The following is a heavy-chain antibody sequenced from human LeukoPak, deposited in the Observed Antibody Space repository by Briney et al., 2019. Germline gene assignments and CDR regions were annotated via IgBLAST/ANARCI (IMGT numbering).Heavy chain of an antibody. V-gene: IGHV1-2*02. CDR2: INPNSGGT. D-gene: IGHD2-2*01. J-gene: IGHJ4*02. CDR1: GYTFTAYY. Sequence: ASVKVSCKASGYTFTAYYMHWVRQAPGQGLEWMGWINPNSGGTNYAQKFQGRVTMTRDTSISTAYMELSRLRSDDTAVYYCARDRVVVPAAFDYWGQGTLVAVSS. CDR3: ARDRVVVPAAFDY.